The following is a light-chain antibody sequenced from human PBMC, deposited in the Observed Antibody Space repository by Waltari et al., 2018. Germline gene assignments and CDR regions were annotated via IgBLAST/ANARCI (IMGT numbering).Light chain of an antibody. CDR3: LQHTYPWT. V-gene: IGKV1-17*01. CDR1: QGIRND. CDR2: TAS. J-gene: IGKJ1*01. Sequence: DIQMTQSPSSLSASVGDRVTFTCRASQGIRNDLGWYQQKPGKPPKHLIYTASTLQSGFPSRFSGTGSGTEFTLTISSLQPEDFATYYCLQHTYPWTFGQGTKVEIK.